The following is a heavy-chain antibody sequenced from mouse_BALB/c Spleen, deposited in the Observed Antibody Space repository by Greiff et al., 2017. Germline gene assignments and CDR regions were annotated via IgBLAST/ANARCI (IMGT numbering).Heavy chain of an antibody. Sequence: QVQLKESGPGLVAPSQSLSITCTVSGFSLTSYGVHWVRQPPGKGLEWLGVIWAGGSTNYNSALKSRLSISNDNSKSQVFLKMNSLQTDDTARYYCARDSSGHAMDYWGQGTSVTVSS. CDR2: IWAGGST. CDR3: ARDSSGHAMDY. D-gene: IGHD3-1*01. CDR1: GFSLTSYG. J-gene: IGHJ4*01. V-gene: IGHV2-9*02.